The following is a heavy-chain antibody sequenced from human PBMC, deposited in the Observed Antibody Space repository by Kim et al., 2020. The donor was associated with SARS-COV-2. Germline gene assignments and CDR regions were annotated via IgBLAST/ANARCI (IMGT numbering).Heavy chain of an antibody. CDR2: ISAYNGNT. Sequence: ASVKVSCKASGYTFTSYGISWVRQAPGQGLEWMGWISAYNGNTNYAHKFQGRVTMTTDTSTSTAYMELRSLRSDDTAVYYCARSSPGHRYIVAVPAEILFDPWGQGTLVTVSS. CDR3: ARSSPGHRYIVAVPAEILFDP. CDR1: GYTFTSYG. J-gene: IGHJ5*02. V-gene: IGHV1-18*01. D-gene: IGHD2-2*01.